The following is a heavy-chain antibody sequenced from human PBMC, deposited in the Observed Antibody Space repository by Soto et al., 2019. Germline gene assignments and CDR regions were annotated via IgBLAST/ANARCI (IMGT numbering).Heavy chain of an antibody. D-gene: IGHD3-22*01. CDR1: GFNFDDYG. V-gene: IGHV3-20*04. CDR2: INWNGGST. Sequence: GGSLRLSCAAFGFNFDDYGMSWVRQAPGKGLEWVSGINWNGGSTGYADSVKGRFTISRDNAKNSLYLQMNSLRAEDTALYYCARVDTYYYDSSGWKGAFDIWGQGTMVTVSS. J-gene: IGHJ3*02. CDR3: ARVDTYYYDSSGWKGAFDI.